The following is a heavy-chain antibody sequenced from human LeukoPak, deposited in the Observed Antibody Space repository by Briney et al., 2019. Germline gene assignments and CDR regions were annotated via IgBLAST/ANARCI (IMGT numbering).Heavy chain of an antibody. Sequence: GESLKISCKGSGYSFTSYWISWVRQRPGKGLEWMGRIDPSDSYTNYSPSFQGHVTISADKSISTAYLQWSSLKASDTAMYYCARGCSGGSCYSFYYYYGMDVWGQGTTVTVSS. V-gene: IGHV5-10-1*01. CDR3: ARGCSGGSCYSFYYYYGMDV. CDR1: GYSFTSYW. J-gene: IGHJ6*02. CDR2: IDPSDSYT. D-gene: IGHD2-15*01.